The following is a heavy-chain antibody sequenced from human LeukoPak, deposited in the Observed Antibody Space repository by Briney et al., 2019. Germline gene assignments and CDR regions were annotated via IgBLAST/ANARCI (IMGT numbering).Heavy chain of an antibody. CDR2: ISGSGGST. Sequence: GGSLRLSCAASGFTFSSYAMSWVRQAPGKGLXXXXAISGSGGSTXXXXXXXXXXTISXDNSKNTLYLQMNSLRAEDTAVYYCXKVRVAGHDAFDIWGQGTMVTVSS. J-gene: IGHJ3*02. CDR3: XKVRVAGHDAFDI. CDR1: GFTFSSYA. V-gene: IGHV3-23*01. D-gene: IGHD6-19*01.